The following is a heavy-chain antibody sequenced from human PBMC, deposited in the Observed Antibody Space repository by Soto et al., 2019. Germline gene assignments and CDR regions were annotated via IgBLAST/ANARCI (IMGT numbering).Heavy chain of an antibody. D-gene: IGHD3-3*01. Sequence: EVHLVESGGDLVQPGGSLGLACAASGFSSSTYWMHWVRQAPGKGLMWVSRINPDGTSTNYADSVKGRFTISRDNAQNTLYLQMNSLRDEDTAMYYCVREFGSRVLPIDLWGRGTLVTVSS. CDR3: VREFGSRVLPIDL. CDR1: GFSSSTYW. J-gene: IGHJ2*01. V-gene: IGHV3-74*01. CDR2: INPDGTST.